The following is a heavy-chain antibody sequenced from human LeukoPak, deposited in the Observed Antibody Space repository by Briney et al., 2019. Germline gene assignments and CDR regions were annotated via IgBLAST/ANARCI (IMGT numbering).Heavy chain of an antibody. V-gene: IGHV3-23*01. CDR3: ASEHIVGATATY. D-gene: IGHD1-26*01. J-gene: IGHJ4*02. Sequence: GGSLRLSCAASGFIFSNYDMRWVRQAPGKGREWLAAVSGSGDITYYADSVKGRCTISRDNSKNTLYLQMNSLRADDAAVYYCASEHIVGATATYWGQGTLVTVS. CDR1: GFIFSNYD. CDR2: VSGSGDIT.